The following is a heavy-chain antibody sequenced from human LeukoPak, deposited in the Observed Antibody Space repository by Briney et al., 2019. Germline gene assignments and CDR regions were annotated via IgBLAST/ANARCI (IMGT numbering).Heavy chain of an antibody. J-gene: IGHJ4*02. CDR2: ISSNGGST. V-gene: IGHV3-64D*06. Sequence: PGGSLRLSCSASGFTFSSYAMHWVRQAPGKGLEYVSAISSNGGSTYYADSVKGRFTISRDNSKNTLYLQMSSLRAEDTAVYYCVRERGYSYGPVDYWGQRTLVTVSS. D-gene: IGHD5-18*01. CDR3: VRERGYSYGPVDY. CDR1: GFTFSSYA.